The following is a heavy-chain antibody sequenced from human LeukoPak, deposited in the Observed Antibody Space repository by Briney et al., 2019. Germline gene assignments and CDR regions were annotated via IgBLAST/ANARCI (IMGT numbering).Heavy chain of an antibody. V-gene: IGHV3-33*01. CDR3: ARDRSTANGHCAGDNCYAEHG. CDR1: GFTFSNYG. Sequence: GGSLRLSCAASGFTFSNYGMHWVRQAPGKGLEWVAIIWYDGSNKYYADSVKGRFTVSRDNSKNTLYLHMNSLRAEDTAVYYCARDRSTANGHCAGDNCYAEHGRGQGTLVTVSS. J-gene: IGHJ4*02. D-gene: IGHD2-21*02. CDR2: IWYDGSNK.